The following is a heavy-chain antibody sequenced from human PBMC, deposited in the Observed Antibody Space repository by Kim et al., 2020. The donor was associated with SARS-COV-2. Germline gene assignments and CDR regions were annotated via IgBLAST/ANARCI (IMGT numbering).Heavy chain of an antibody. Sequence: VKDRFTISRDNSKTTLYRKMNSLRAEDTAVYYCARDYSYCGGDCYYVAFDIWGQGTMVTVSS. CDR3: ARDYSYCGGDCYYVAFDI. D-gene: IGHD2-21*02. J-gene: IGHJ3*02. V-gene: IGHV3-66*01.